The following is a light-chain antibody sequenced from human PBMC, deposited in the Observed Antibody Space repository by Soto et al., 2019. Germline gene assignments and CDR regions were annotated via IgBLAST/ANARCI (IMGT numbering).Light chain of an antibody. Sequence: VVMMRCPATLSVSPWEREKLYCRASQSVTSNYLAWYQQKPGQAPRLLIYGVSSRATGVPDRFSGSGSGTDFTLTISRLEPEDFAVYYCQQYTDWPLSFGQGTKVDIK. CDR2: GVS. V-gene: IGKV3-20*01. J-gene: IGKJ1*01. CDR3: QQYTDWPLS. CDR1: QSVTSNY.